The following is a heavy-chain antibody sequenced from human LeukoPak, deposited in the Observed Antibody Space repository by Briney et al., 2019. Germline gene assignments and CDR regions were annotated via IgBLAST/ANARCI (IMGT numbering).Heavy chain of an antibody. CDR2: INPSGGST. J-gene: IGHJ4*02. CDR1: GYTFSIYY. CDR3: ARDKMKDRSDYYYVGDY. D-gene: IGHD3-22*01. V-gene: IGHV1-46*01. Sequence: GASVKVSCKASGYTFSIYYLHWVRQAPGQGLEWMGIINPSGGSTTYAQKFRGRVTMTRDTSTSTVYTELSSLRSEDTAVYYCARDKMKDRSDYYYVGDYWGQETLVTDSS.